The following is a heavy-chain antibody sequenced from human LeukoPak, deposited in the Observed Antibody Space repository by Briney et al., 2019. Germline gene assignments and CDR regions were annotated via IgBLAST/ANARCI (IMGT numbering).Heavy chain of an antibody. CDR2: ISGSGGST. J-gene: IGHJ4*02. CDR1: GFTFNSYA. CDR3: AKGRQQLVRFLYIDY. Sequence: PGGSLRLSCAASGFTFNSYAMSWVRQAPGKGLEWVSAISGSGGSTYYADSVKGRFTISRDNSKNTLYLQMNSLRAEDTAVYYCAKGRQQLVRFLYIDYWGQETLVTVSS. D-gene: IGHD6-13*01. V-gene: IGHV3-23*01.